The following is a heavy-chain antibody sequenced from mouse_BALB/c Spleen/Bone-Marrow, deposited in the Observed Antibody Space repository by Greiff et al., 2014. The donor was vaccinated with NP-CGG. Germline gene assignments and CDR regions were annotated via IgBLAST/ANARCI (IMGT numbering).Heavy chain of an antibody. CDR3: ARDGNWHFDV. Sequence: VHVKQSGGGLVKPGGSLKLSCAASGFTFSSYAMSWVRQSPEKRLEWVAEISSGGSYTYYPDTVTGRFTISRDNAKNTLYLEMSSLRSEDTAMYYCARDGNWHFDVWGAGTTVTVSS. CDR2: ISSGGSYT. D-gene: IGHD1-1*02. J-gene: IGHJ1*01. V-gene: IGHV5-9-4*01. CDR1: GFTFSSYA.